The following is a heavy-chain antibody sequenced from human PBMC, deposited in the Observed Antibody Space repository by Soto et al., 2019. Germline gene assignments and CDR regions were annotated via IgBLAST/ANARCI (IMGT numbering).Heavy chain of an antibody. V-gene: IGHV4-59*02. CDR2: LYYGGST. CDR1: GGSVSSFF. D-gene: IGHD6-19*01. CDR3: ARVRHGWTFFDY. Sequence: QVQLQESGPGLVRPSETLSLTCTVSGGSVSSFFWSWIRQPPGRGLEWIGYLYYGGSTHYSPSLKSRVTISVDTSQNQFSLNLMSVTAADTAIYYCARVRHGWTFFDYWSQGTPVTVSS. J-gene: IGHJ4*02.